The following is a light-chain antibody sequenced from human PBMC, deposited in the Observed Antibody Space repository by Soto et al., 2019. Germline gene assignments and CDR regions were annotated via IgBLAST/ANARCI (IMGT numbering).Light chain of an antibody. CDR3: QQYSNWWT. V-gene: IGKV3-15*01. Sequence: EIVMTQSPATLSVSPGERATLSCRASQSVSSSLAWYQKKPGQAPRLLIYGASTRATGIPARFSGSGSGTEFTLTISSLQSEDFAVYYCQQYSNWWTF. CDR2: GAS. CDR1: QSVSSS. J-gene: IGKJ1*01.